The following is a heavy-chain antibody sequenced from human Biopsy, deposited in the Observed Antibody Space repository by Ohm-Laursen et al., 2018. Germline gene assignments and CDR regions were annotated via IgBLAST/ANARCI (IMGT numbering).Heavy chain of an antibody. CDR3: VRGVDYYDPYHYYAVDV. J-gene: IGHJ6*02. Sequence: PPGTLSLTCAVYGESFNGYYWSWIRPTPGKGLEWIGEINHSGRTNYNPSLKSRVTISVDTSKNQFSLKVRYVTAADTAVYYCVRGVDYYDPYHYYAVDVWGQGTTVTVSS. V-gene: IGHV4-34*01. CDR2: INHSGRT. CDR1: GESFNGYY. D-gene: IGHD3-22*01.